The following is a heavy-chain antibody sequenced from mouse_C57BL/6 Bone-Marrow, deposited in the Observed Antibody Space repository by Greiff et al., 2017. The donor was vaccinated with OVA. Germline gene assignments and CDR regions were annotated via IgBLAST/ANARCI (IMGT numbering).Heavy chain of an antibody. Sequence: QVQLQQPGAELVRPGSSVKLSCKASGYTFTSYWMDWVKQRPGQGLEWIGNIYPSDSETHYNQKFKDKATLTVDKSSSTAYMQLSSLTSEDSAVYYCARVGWYYDFFAYWGQGTLVTVSA. D-gene: IGHD1-1*01. V-gene: IGHV1-61*01. CDR2: IYPSDSET. CDR1: GYTFTSYW. J-gene: IGHJ3*01. CDR3: ARVGWYYDFFAY.